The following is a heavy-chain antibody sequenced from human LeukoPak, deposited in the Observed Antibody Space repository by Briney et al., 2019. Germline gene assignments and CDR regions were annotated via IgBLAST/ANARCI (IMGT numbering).Heavy chain of an antibody. V-gene: IGHV4-61*02. CDR2: IYTSGST. Sequence: SETLSLTCTVSGGSISSGSYYWSWIRQPAGKGLEWIARIYTSGSTNYNPSLKNQVTISVDTSKNRFSLKLSSVTAVDRAVYYCARGVGRVNYYDSSGYPKTALYYWGQGTLVTVSS. CDR3: ARGVGRVNYYDSSGYPKTALYY. J-gene: IGHJ4*02. CDR1: GGSISSGSYY. D-gene: IGHD3-22*01.